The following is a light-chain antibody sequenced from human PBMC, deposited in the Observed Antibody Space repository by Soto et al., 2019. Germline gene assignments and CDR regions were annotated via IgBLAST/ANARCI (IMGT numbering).Light chain of an antibody. Sequence: QSALTQPASVSGSPGQSITISCTGTSSDVGGYNYVSWYQQPPGKAPKLMIYEVSNRPSGVSNRFSGSKSGNTASLTISGLQAEDEADYYCSSYTSSSTPWVFGGGTQLTVL. J-gene: IGLJ3*02. CDR3: SSYTSSSTPWV. CDR2: EVS. V-gene: IGLV2-14*01. CDR1: SSDVGGYNY.